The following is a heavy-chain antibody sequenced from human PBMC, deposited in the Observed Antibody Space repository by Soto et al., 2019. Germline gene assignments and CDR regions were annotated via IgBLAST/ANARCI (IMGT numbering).Heavy chain of an antibody. CDR3: ARSSGGNSDY. J-gene: IGHJ4*02. D-gene: IGHD2-21*02. Sequence: SETLSLTCTVSGGSISSGGYYWSLIRQHPGKGLEWIGYIYYSGSTYYNPSLKSRVTISLDTSKNQFSLKLSSVTAADTAVYYCARSSGGNSDYWGQGTLVTVSS. CDR1: GGSISSGGYY. CDR2: IYYSGST. V-gene: IGHV4-31*03.